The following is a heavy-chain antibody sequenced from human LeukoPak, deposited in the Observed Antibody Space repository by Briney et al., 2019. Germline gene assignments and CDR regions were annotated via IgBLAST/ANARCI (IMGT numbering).Heavy chain of an antibody. D-gene: IGHD2-2*01. CDR1: GFTFSSYA. Sequence: PGGSLRLSCAASGFTFSSYAMHWVRQAPGKGLEWVAVISYDGSNKYYADSVKGRFTISRDNSKNTLYLQMNSLRAEDTAVYYCARDHATHGGRCSSTSCHRSGAFDIWGQGTMVTVSS. CDR3: ARDHATHGGRCSSTSCHRSGAFDI. J-gene: IGHJ3*02. CDR2: ISYDGSNK. V-gene: IGHV3-30-3*01.